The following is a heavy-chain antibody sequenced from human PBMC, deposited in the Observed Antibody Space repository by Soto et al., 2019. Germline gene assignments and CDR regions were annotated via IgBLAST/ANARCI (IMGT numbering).Heavy chain of an antibody. Sequence: LSCAASGCTFSRYSMNWVRQASGKGLEWVSYISSSSSTIYYADSVKGRFTISRDNAKNSLYLEMNSLRAEDTAVYYCVRSQSGSYFSDFGIWGQGTMVTVS. CDR2: ISSSSSTI. D-gene: IGHD1-26*01. CDR1: GCTFSRYS. J-gene: IGHJ3*02. CDR3: VRSQSGSYFSDFGI. V-gene: IGHV3-48*01.